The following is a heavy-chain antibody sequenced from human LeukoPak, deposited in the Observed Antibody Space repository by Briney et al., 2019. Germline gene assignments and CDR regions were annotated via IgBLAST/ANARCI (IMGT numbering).Heavy chain of an antibody. J-gene: IGHJ1*01. D-gene: IGHD3-22*01. V-gene: IGHV4-39*01. CDR2: IYHSGRT. Sequence: PSETLSLTCAVSGDYISSSNYYWGWIRQPPGTGLEWIGDIYHSGRTYYNPSLKSRVAISTDTSKNQFSLRLRSMTAADTAVFYCARRRYYDSTGYFEWGRGTLVTVSS. CDR1: GDYISSSNYY. CDR3: ARRRYYDSTGYFE.